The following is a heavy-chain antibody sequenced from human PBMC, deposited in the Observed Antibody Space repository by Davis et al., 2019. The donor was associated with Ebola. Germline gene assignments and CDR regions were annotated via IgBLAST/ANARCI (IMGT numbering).Heavy chain of an antibody. CDR3: ARESRGYSYGTFDY. D-gene: IGHD5-18*01. CDR2: ISSSSSTI. CDR1: GFTFSSYS. Sequence: GESLKISCAASGFTFSSYSMNWVRQAPGKGLEWVSYISSSSSTIYYADSVKGRFTISRDNAKNSLYLQMNSLRDEDTAVYYCARESRGYSYGTFDYWGQGTLVTVSS. V-gene: IGHV3-48*02. J-gene: IGHJ4*02.